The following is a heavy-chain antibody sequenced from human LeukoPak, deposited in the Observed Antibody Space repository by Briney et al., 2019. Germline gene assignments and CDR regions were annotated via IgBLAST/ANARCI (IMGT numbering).Heavy chain of an antibody. CDR2: IGWSSGSI. D-gene: IGHD4-17*01. CDR1: GFTFDDYA. Sequence: GGSLSLSCAASGFTFDDYAMLWVRHAPGKGREWVSGIGWSSGSIGYADSVKGRFTISRDNAKNSLYLQMNSLRAEDTALYYCAKDSASGDVPFDYWGQGTLVTVSS. CDR3: AKDSASGDVPFDY. J-gene: IGHJ4*02. V-gene: IGHV3-9*01.